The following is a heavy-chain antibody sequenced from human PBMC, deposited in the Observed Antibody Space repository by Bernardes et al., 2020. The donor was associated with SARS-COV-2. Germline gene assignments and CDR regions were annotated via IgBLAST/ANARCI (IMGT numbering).Heavy chain of an antibody. D-gene: IGHD6-19*01. CDR3: ARHQFFAWSSGRYGMDV. CDR1: GGSISSYY. Sequence: SETLSLTCTVSGGSISSYYWSWIRQPPGKGLEWIWYIYYSGSTNYNPSLKSRVTISVDTSKNQFSLKLSSVTAADTAVYYCARHQFFAWSSGRYGMDVWGQGTTVTVSS. J-gene: IGHJ6*02. V-gene: IGHV4-59*08. CDR2: IYYSGST.